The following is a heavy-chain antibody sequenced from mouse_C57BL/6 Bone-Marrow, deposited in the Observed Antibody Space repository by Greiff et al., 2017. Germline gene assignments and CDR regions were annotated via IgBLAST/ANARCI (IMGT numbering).Heavy chain of an antibody. J-gene: IGHJ1*03. V-gene: IGHV5-4*01. CDR3: ARDLLRYFDV. Sequence: EVKVVESGGGLVKPGGSLKLSCAASGFTFSSYAMSWVRQTPEKRLEWVATISDGGSYTYYPDNVKGRFTISRDNAKNNLYLQMSHLKSEDTAMYYCARDLLRYFDVWGTGTTVTVSS. D-gene: IGHD1-1*01. CDR1: GFTFSSYA. CDR2: ISDGGSYT.